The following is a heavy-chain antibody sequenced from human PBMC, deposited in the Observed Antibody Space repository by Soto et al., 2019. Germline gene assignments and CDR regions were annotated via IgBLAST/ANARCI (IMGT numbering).Heavy chain of an antibody. CDR3: ARAFAGFGAYWYFDL. CDR1: VGSITYYY. V-gene: IGHV4-59*01. CDR2: GYHSVSI. J-gene: IGHJ2*01. D-gene: IGHD3-16*01. Sequence: KSSETLTLTCTVSVGSITYYYWIWIRQPPGKALEWIGYGYHSVSIHYNPSLKTRVTISVDTSENQFSLRLSSVTAADTAVYYCARAFAGFGAYWYFDLWGRGTLVTVPQ.